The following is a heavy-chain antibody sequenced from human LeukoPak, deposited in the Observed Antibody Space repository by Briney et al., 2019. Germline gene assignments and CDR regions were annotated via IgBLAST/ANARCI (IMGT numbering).Heavy chain of an antibody. CDR2: INPNSGGT. CDR3: AREPNYGAQDDY. Sequence: GASVKVSCKASGYTLTGYYMHWVRQAPGQGLEWMGRINPNSGGTNYAQKFQGRVTMTRDTSISTAYMELSRLRSDDTAVYYCAREPNYGAQDDYWGQGTLVTVSS. D-gene: IGHD4-17*01. CDR1: GYTLTGYY. V-gene: IGHV1-2*06. J-gene: IGHJ4*02.